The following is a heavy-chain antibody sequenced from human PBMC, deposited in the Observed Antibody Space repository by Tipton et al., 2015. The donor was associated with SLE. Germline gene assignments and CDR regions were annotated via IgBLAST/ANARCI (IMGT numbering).Heavy chain of an antibody. V-gene: IGHV3-13*01. Sequence: SLRLSCAASGFTFSSYDMHWVRQATGKGLEWVSAIGTAGDTYYPGSVKGRFTISRENAKNSLYLQMNSLRAEDTAVYYCARGMIVVEGDAFDIWGQGTMVTFSS. J-gene: IGHJ3*02. D-gene: IGHD3-22*01. CDR2: IGTAGDT. CDR3: ARGMIVVEGDAFDI. CDR1: GFTFSSYD.